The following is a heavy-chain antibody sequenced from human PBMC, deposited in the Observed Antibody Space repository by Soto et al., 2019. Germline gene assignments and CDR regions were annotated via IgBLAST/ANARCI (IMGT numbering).Heavy chain of an antibody. CDR2: TNQDGSEK. CDR3: ARSIAARLNWFDP. Sequence: GGSLRLSCAIFEGTVIRDWMNWVRQAPGKGLEWVAHTNQDGSEKYYVDSVKGRFTISRDNDKNSLYLQMNSLRAEDTAVYYCARSIAARLNWFDPWGQGTLVTVSS. CDR1: EGTVIRDW. D-gene: IGHD6-6*01. V-gene: IGHV3-7*01. J-gene: IGHJ5*02.